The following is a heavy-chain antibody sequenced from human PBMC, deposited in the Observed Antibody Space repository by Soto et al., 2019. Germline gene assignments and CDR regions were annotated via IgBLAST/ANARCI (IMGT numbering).Heavy chain of an antibody. CDR2: MNPNSCKT. D-gene: IGHD6-6*01. CDR3: ARERSWGWFDP. CDR1: GYTFPSYD. J-gene: IGHJ5*02. V-gene: IGHV1-8*01. Sequence: QVQLVQSGAEVKKPGASVKVSCKAFGYTFPSYDINWVRQDTGQGFEWMGWMNPNSCKTDYAEKVQGRVNMTRNTSISAAHRELSSLTAEDSSAYYGARERSWGWFDPGGQGTLVTVSS.